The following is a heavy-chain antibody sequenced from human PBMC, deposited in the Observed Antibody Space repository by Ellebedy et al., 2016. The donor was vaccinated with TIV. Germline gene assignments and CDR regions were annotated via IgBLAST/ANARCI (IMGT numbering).Heavy chain of an antibody. D-gene: IGHD5-18*01. CDR2: ISPDGSDT. V-gene: IGHV3-7*01. CDR1: GFTFNNYW. J-gene: IGHJ4*02. CDR3: VRDRAYSSLDY. Sequence: GESLKISXEASGFTFNNYWMSWVRQAPGKGLEWVANISPDGSDTYYVDSVKGRFSISRDNSKNSLSLQMTGLRAEDTAVFYCVRDRAYSSLDYWGQGVLVTVSS.